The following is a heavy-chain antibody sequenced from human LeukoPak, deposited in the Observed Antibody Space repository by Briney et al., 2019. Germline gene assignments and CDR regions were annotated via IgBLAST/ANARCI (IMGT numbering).Heavy chain of an antibody. J-gene: IGHJ4*02. Sequence: PGGSLRLSCAPSGFTFSSYWMSWVRQAPGKGLEWVANIKQDGSEKYYVDSVKGRFTISRDNAKNTLYLQMNSLRAEDTAVYYCAKDTATIRYQLLGIDYWGQGTLVTVSS. V-gene: IGHV3-7*01. CDR3: AKDTATIRYQLLGIDY. D-gene: IGHD2-2*01. CDR2: IKQDGSEK. CDR1: GFTFSSYW.